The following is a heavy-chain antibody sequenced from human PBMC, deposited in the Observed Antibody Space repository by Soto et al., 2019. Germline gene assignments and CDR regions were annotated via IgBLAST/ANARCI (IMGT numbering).Heavy chain of an antibody. J-gene: IGHJ4*02. Sequence: QVQLVESGGGVVQPGRSLRLSCAASGFTFSSYGMHWVRQAPGKGLEWVAVISYDGSNKYYADSVKGRFTISRDNSKNTLYLQMNSLRAEDTAVYYCAKDSWDYDILTGGDYFDYWGQGTLVTVSS. CDR2: ISYDGSNK. CDR1: GFTFSSYG. CDR3: AKDSWDYDILTGGDYFDY. V-gene: IGHV3-30*18. D-gene: IGHD3-9*01.